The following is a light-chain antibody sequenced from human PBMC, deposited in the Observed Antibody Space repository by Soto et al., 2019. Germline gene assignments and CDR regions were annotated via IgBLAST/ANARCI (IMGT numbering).Light chain of an antibody. CDR1: QSLLSSDGNNY. Sequence: DVVMTQSPLSLPVTLGQPASISCRSNQSLLSSDGNNYLNWFQQRPGQSPRRLTYKVSIRDSGVRDRFSGSGSVTEFTLKISRVEAEDVGIYYCMQGTPWPPWTFGQGTKVEIK. CDR3: MQGTPWPPWT. V-gene: IGKV2-30*01. J-gene: IGKJ1*01. CDR2: KVS.